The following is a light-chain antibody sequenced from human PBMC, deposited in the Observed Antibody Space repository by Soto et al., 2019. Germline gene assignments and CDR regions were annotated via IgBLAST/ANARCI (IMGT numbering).Light chain of an antibody. Sequence: EIVMTQSPATLSVSPGERATLSCRASQSVSSNLAWYQQKPGQAPRLLIYGASTRATGIPARFSGSGSGTEVTLTISSLQSEDFAVYYCQQYNNWPQKTFGGGTKVEIK. CDR2: GAS. V-gene: IGKV3-15*01. J-gene: IGKJ4*01. CDR3: QQYNNWPQKT. CDR1: QSVSSN.